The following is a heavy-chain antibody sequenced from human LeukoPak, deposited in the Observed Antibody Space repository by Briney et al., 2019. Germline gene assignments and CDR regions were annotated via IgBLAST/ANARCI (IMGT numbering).Heavy chain of an antibody. D-gene: IGHD6-19*01. CDR3: AIWVSGWFPGAFDY. V-gene: IGHV3-23*01. CDR2: ISGSGGST. Sequence: AESLSLSCAASGFTFSSYDMSWVRQAPGKGMEWVAAISGSGGSTYYADSVKGRFTISRDNSQNTLYLQMHSLRAEDSAVYYCAIWVSGWFPGAFDYLGQGTLLTGSS. CDR1: GFTFSSYD. J-gene: IGHJ4*02.